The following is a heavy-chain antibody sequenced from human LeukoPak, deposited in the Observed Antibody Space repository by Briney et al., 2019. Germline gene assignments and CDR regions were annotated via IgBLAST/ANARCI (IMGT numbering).Heavy chain of an antibody. Sequence: PSQTLSLTRTVSGGSISSGGYYWSCIRQHPGKGLEWIGYIYYSGSTYYNPSLKSRVTISVDTSKNQFSLKLSSVTAADTAVYYCARGDNYYDSQLLFDYWGEGTLVTVSS. CDR3: ARGDNYYDSQLLFDY. J-gene: IGHJ4*02. CDR1: GGSISSGGYY. CDR2: IYYSGST. D-gene: IGHD3-22*01. V-gene: IGHV4-31*03.